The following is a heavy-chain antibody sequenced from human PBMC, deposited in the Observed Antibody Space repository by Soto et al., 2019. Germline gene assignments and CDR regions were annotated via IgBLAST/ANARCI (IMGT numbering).Heavy chain of an antibody. J-gene: IGHJ4*02. D-gene: IGHD1-26*01. CDR1: GFTFSSYA. CDR3: AKSPVSLSVSYYLHFDY. CDR2: ISGSGGST. V-gene: IGHV3-23*01. Sequence: GALRLSCAASGFTFSSYAMSWVRQAPGKGLEWVSAISGSGGSTYYADSVKGRFTISRDNSKNTLYLQMNSLRAEDTAVYYCAKSPVSLSVSYYLHFDYWGQGT.